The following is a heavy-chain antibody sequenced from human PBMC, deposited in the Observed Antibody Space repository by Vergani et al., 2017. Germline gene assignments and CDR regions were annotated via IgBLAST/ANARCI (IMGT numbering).Heavy chain of an antibody. Sequence: QVQLVQSGAEVKKPGASVKVSCEGSGYTFRNYGISWVRQAPGEWLEWLGWISVYNGETKFAQKFQGRVTLTRDTSTDTAYMEMGSLRSDDTAVYYCARDRGNSGDYNFDYWGQGTLVTVSS. CDR3: ARDRGNSGDYNFDY. J-gene: IGHJ4*02. D-gene: IGHD1-26*01. V-gene: IGHV1-18*04. CDR2: ISVYNGET. CDR1: GYTFRNYG.